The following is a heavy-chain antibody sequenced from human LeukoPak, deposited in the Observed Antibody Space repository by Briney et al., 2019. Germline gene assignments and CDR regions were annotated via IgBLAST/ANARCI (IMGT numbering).Heavy chain of an antibody. V-gene: IGHV4-34*01. CDR3: ARGGDRGTPYYFDY. CDR1: GGSFSGYY. J-gene: IGHJ4*02. Sequence: SETLSLTCAVYGGSFSGYYWSWIRQPPGKGLKWIGEINHSGSTNYNPSLKSRVTITVDTSKNQFSLKLSSVTAADTAVYYCARGGDRGTPYYFDYWGQGTLVTVSS. D-gene: IGHD3-16*01. CDR2: INHSGST.